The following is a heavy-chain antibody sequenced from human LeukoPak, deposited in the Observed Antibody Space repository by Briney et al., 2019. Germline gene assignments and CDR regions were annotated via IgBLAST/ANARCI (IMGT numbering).Heavy chain of an antibody. J-gene: IGHJ4*02. CDR3: ARGGRGYYDSSGYSLDY. Sequence: SETLSLTCAVYGGSFSGYYWSWIRQPPGKGLEWIGEINHSGSTNYNPSLKSRVTISVDTSKNQFSLKLSSVTAADTAVYYCARGGRGYYDSSGYSLDYWGQGTLVTVSS. D-gene: IGHD3-22*01. V-gene: IGHV4-34*01. CDR2: INHSGST. CDR1: GGSFSGYY.